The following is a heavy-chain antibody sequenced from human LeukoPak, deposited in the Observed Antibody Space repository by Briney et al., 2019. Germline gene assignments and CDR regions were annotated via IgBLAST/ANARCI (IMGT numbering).Heavy chain of an antibody. Sequence: ASVKVSCNASGYTFTSYGISWVRQAPGQGLEWMGWISAYNGNTNYAQKLQGRVTMTTDTSTSTAYMELRSLRSDDTAVYYCARIALYCSGGSCYPLYGMDVWGQGTTVTVSS. CDR3: ARIALYCSGGSCYPLYGMDV. CDR1: GYTFTSYG. J-gene: IGHJ6*02. CDR2: ISAYNGNT. V-gene: IGHV1-18*01. D-gene: IGHD2-15*01.